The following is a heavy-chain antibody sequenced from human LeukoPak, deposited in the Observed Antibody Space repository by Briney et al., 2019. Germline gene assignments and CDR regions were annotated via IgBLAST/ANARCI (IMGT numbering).Heavy chain of an antibody. D-gene: IGHD6-13*01. CDR1: SGSISSSSYF. CDR3: ARSRIAAAGSPYGY. CDR2: INHSGST. Sequence: SETLSLTCTISSGSISSSSYFWGWIRQPPGKGLEWIGEINHSGSTNYNPSLKSRVTISVDTSKNQFSLKLSSVTAADTAVYYCARSRIAAAGSPYGYWGQGTLVTVSS. V-gene: IGHV4-39*07. J-gene: IGHJ4*02.